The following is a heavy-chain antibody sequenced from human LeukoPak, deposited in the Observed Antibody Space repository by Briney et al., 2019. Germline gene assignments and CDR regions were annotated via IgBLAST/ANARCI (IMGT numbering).Heavy chain of an antibody. J-gene: IGHJ4*02. V-gene: IGHV3-7*03. CDR1: GFTFSGST. D-gene: IGHD3-10*01. CDR2: IKGDGSEE. Sequence: GGSLRLSCAASGFTFSGSTMHWVRQAPGEGLEWVANIKGDGSEEYYVESVKGRFRISRDNAKNALYLQMNSLRIEGTAIYYCEAYGSIWGQGTLVAVSS. CDR3: EAYGSI.